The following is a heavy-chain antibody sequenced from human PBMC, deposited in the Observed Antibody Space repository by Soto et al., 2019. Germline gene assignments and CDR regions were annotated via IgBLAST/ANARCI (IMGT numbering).Heavy chain of an antibody. CDR1: GYTFTSYA. CDR2: INPHSGNT. J-gene: IGHJ6*03. Sequence: ASAKVSCPASGYTFTSYAMHWVREGPGQGLEWMGWINPHSGNTGYAQKFQGRVTMTRNTSISTAYMELSSLRSEDTAVYYCARIDSTYYYYYMDVWGKGTTVTVSS. CDR3: ARIDSTYYYYYMDV. V-gene: IGHV1-8*02.